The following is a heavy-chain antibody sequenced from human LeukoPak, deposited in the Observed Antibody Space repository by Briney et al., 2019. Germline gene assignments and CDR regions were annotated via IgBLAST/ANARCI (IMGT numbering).Heavy chain of an antibody. J-gene: IGHJ4*02. D-gene: IGHD3-10*01. CDR3: ARTGDGSGSYSTYYFDY. CDR1: GGSISSGSYY. Sequence: SQTLSLTCTVSGGSISSGSYYWSWIRQPAGTGREWIGRIYTSGSTNYNPSLKSRVTISVDTSKNQFSLKLSSVTAAGTAVYYCARTGDGSGSYSTYYFDYWGQGTLVTVSS. CDR2: IYTSGST. V-gene: IGHV4-61*02.